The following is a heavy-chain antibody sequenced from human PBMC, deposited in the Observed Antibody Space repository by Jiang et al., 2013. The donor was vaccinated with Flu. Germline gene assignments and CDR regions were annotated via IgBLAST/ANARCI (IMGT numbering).Heavy chain of an antibody. D-gene: IGHD2-15*01. CDR2: VYFSGRT. CDR1: GGSITSGAHY. CDR3: AREALYCSGGSCYSGYVVDY. Sequence: GSGLVKPSETLSLTCTVSGGSITSGAHYWGWIRQPPGRGLEWIGSVYFSGRTFYNPSLKSRVTISVDTSKNQFSLKLSSVTAADTAVYYCAREALYCSGGSCYSGYVVDYWGQGTLVTVSS. V-gene: IGHV4-39*07. J-gene: IGHJ4*02.